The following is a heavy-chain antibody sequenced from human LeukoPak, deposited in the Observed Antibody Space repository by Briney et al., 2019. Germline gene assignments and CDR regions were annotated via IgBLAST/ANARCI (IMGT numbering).Heavy chain of an antibody. V-gene: IGHV3-7*01. CDR1: GFTFSDYY. Sequence: GGSLRLSCAASGFTFSDYYMSWIRQAPGKGLEWVASIKQDGGEQYYVDSVKGRFTISRDNSKNTLYLQMNSLRAEDTAVYYCARDSLDCTNGVCLDYWGQGTLVTVSS. CDR3: ARDSLDCTNGVCLDY. CDR2: IKQDGGEQ. D-gene: IGHD2-8*01. J-gene: IGHJ4*02.